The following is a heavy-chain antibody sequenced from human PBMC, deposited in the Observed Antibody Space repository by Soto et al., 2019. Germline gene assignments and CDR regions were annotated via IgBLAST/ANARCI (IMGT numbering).Heavy chain of an antibody. Sequence: QVQLVQSGAEVKKAGASVKVSCKASGYTFYRYGITWVRQAPGQGLEWMGWINPSNDNTNYAQKFRGRVTMTTDAPTSTAHMELRSLKSDDTAVYYCARDTQQDRNGYYLEWFDPWGQGTLVTVSS. V-gene: IGHV1-18*01. CDR2: INPSNDNT. D-gene: IGHD3-22*01. J-gene: IGHJ5*02. CDR3: ARDTQQDRNGYYLEWFDP. CDR1: GYTFYRYG.